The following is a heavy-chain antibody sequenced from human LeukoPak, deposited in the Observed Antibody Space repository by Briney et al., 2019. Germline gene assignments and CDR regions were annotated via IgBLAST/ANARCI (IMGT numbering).Heavy chain of an antibody. CDR3: AKGVYGYADYALLDY. Sequence: GGSLRLSCAASGFIFSDYGMSWVRQAPGKGLEWVSSIGGRGGSTYYADSVKGRFTISRDNPKNTLYLLMSSLRAEDTAVYYCAKGVYGYADYALLDYWGQGTLVTVSS. CDR2: IGGRGGST. V-gene: IGHV3-23*01. D-gene: IGHD2-2*01. J-gene: IGHJ4*02. CDR1: GFIFSDYG.